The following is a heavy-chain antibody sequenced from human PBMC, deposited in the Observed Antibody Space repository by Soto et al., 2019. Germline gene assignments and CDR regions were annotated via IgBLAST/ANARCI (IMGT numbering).Heavy chain of an antibody. CDR1: GYIFSNYG. CDR3: ARERDGSRWSSAESLKY. CDR2: ISTYNANR. V-gene: IGHV1-18*01. D-gene: IGHD6-13*01. J-gene: IGHJ1*01. Sequence: GAPAKVSCKPSGYIFSNYGISWVRQAPGQGLEWMGWISTYNANRYYAQKFQGRVTMTKDTSTSTAYIELRSLRSDGPAVFYSARERDGSRWSSAESLKYWG.